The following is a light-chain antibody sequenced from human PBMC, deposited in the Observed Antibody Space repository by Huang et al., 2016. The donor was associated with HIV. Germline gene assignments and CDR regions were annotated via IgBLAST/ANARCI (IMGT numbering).Light chain of an antibody. J-gene: IGKJ2*01. CDR1: QSIGND. CDR2: GAS. V-gene: IGKV3-15*01. CDR3: QQYNTWLPYT. Sequence: EILMTQSPATLSVSPGERATLACRASQSIGNDLAWYQQKPGQAPRLLIYGASTRATGIPARFSGRGSATEFTLTINSLQSEDFAVYYCQQYNTWLPYTFGQGTKLEIK.